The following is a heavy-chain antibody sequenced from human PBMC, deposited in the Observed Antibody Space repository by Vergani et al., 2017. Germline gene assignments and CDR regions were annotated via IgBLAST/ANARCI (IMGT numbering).Heavy chain of an antibody. CDR1: GGSFSGYY. D-gene: IGHD6-13*01. CDR3: ARGEGGIAAGAPGGVFFDY. Sequence: QVQLQQWGAGLLKPSETLSLTCAVYGGSFSGYYWSWIRQPPGKGLEWIGEINHSGSTNYNPSLKSRVTISVDTSKNQFSLKLSSVTAADTAVYYCARGEGGIAAGAPGGVFFDYWGQGTLVTVSS. V-gene: IGHV4-34*01. J-gene: IGHJ4*02. CDR2: INHSGST.